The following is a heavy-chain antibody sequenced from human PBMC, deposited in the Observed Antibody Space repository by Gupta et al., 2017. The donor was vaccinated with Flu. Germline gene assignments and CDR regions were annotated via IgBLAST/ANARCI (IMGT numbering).Heavy chain of an antibody. CDR1: GYIFRDYA. CDR2: IRSKDYGGTS. D-gene: IGHD4-17*01. CDR3: SRVIDDYGGNSGVFDF. V-gene: IGHV3-49*04. J-gene: IGHJ4*02. Sequence: EVQVVESGGGSVQPGRLRRLSCSTSGYIFRDYAVNWVRQAPGKGLEWVAFIRSKDYGGTSEFAASVKGRFTLSRDDSKSIAYLQMDSLKSDDTALYYCSRVIDDYGGNSGVFDFWGRGALVTVSS.